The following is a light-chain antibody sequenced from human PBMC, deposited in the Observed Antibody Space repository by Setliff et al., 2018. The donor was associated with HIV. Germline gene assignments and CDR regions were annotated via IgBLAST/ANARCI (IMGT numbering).Light chain of an antibody. CDR2: EVS. V-gene: IGLV2-14*01. J-gene: IGLJ1*01. Sequence: QSVLTQPASVSGSPGQSITISCTGTSSDVGGYNYVSWYQKHPGKAPKLIIYEVSRRPSGVSNRFSGSKSGNTASLTISGLQAEDEADYYCSSYTSNSPYVFGTGTRSPS. CDR3: SSYTSNSPYV. CDR1: SSDVGGYNY.